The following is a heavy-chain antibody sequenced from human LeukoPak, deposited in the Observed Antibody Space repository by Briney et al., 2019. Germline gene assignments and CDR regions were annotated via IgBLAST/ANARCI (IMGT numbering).Heavy chain of an antibody. Sequence: GGSLRLSCAASGFTFGSYGMSWVRQAPGKGLEWVSFITPNADRAAYADSVEGCFTISRDNPRNTLYMQMNSLRDEDAAVYYCAIMHGYYDGSGYWVQWGQGTLVTVPS. D-gene: IGHD3-22*01. CDR2: ITPNADRA. CDR3: AIMHGYYDGSGYWVQ. V-gene: IGHV3-23*01. J-gene: IGHJ1*01. CDR1: GFTFGSYG.